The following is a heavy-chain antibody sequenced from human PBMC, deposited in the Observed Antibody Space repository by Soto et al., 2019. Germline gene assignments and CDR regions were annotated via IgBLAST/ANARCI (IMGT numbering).Heavy chain of an antibody. CDR1: GGSFSDYY. Sequence: QVRLQQWGAGLLKPSETLPHTCAVYGGSFSDYYWSWVRQPPGKGLEWIGEINHSGSTNYNPSLKSRVTISVDTSKNQFSLKLNSVTAADTAVYYCAREVPSRYFDLWGRGTPVTVSS. CDR3: AREVPSRYFDL. CDR2: INHSGST. D-gene: IGHD3-10*01. J-gene: IGHJ2*01. V-gene: IGHV4-34*01.